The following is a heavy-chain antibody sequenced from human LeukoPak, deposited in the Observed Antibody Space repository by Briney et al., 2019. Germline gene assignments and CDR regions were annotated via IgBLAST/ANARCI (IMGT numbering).Heavy chain of an antibody. J-gene: IGHJ4*02. CDR1: GGSISSGSYY. CDR2: IYTSGST. CDR3: ARGVGITGTLFDY. V-gene: IGHV4-61*02. D-gene: IGHD1-20*01. Sequence: SQTLSLTCTVSGGSISSGSYYWSWIRQPAGKGLEWIGRIYTSGSTNYNPSLKSRVTISVDTSKNQFSLKLSSVTAADTAVYYCARGVGITGTLFDYWGQGTLVTVSS.